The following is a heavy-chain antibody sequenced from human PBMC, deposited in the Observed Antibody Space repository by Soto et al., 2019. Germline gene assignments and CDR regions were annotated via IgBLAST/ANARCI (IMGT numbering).Heavy chain of an antibody. V-gene: IGHV3-23*01. J-gene: IGHJ5*02. CDR1: GVIFENFG. D-gene: IGHD1-26*01. CDR3: AKNQGVELVPLATVDWFDP. CDR2: ISGSGVKK. Sequence: PGGSLRLSCAASGVIFENFGMSWVRQAPGKGLEWISSISGSGVKKYYADSVKGRFTISRDNSKSTVYLELNNLSAEDTAVYHCAKNQGVELVPLATVDWFDPWGQGSVVTVSS.